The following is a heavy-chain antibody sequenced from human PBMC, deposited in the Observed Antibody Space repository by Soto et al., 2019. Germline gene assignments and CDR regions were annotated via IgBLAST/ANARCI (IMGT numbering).Heavy chain of an antibody. D-gene: IGHD1-26*01. V-gene: IGHV1-69*13. Sequence: GASVKVSCKASGGTFSSYAISWVRQAPGQGLEWMGGIIPIFGTANYAQKFQGRVTITADESTSTAYMELSSLRSEDTAVYYCARVRLGATPYFDYWGQGTLVTVSS. CDR3: ARVRLGATPYFDY. J-gene: IGHJ4*02. CDR1: GGTFSSYA. CDR2: IIPIFGTA.